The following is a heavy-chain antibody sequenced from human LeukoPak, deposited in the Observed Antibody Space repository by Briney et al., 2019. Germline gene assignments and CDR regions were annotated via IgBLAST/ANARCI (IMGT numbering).Heavy chain of an antibody. D-gene: IGHD3-22*01. V-gene: IGHV1-2*02. CDR1: GGTFSSYA. Sequence: ASVKVSCKASGGTFSSYAISWVRQAPGQGLEWMGWINPNSGGTNYAQKFQGRVTMTRDTSISTAYMELSRLRSDDTAVYYCASDTYYYDSSGLGHWFDPWGQGTLVTVSS. CDR2: INPNSGGT. CDR3: ASDTYYYDSSGLGHWFDP. J-gene: IGHJ5*02.